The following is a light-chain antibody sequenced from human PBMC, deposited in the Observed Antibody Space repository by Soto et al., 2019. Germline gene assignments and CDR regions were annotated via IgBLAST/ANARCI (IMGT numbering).Light chain of an antibody. V-gene: IGKV4-1*01. CDR1: QSLFYSATNKNY. Sequence: DIVMTQSPDSLAVSLGERATINCKSSQSLFYSATNKNYLSWYQQRPGQPPKLLIYWASTRESGVPDRFSDSGSGTDFTLTINSLQAEDVALYYCQHYYNLPHTFGGGTKVEIK. CDR2: WAS. CDR3: QHYYNLPHT. J-gene: IGKJ4*01.